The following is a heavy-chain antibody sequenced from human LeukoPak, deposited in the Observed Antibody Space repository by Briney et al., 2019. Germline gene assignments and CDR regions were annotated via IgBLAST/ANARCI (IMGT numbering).Heavy chain of an antibody. J-gene: IGHJ4*02. CDR3: AKDQVIFGVVISPFDY. D-gene: IGHD3-3*01. Sequence: GGSLRLSCAASGFTVSSNYMSWVRQAPGKGLEWVSAISGSGGSTYYADSVKGRFTISRDNSKNTLYLQMNSLRAEDTAVYYCAKDQVIFGVVISPFDYWGQGTLVTVSS. CDR1: GFTVSSNY. CDR2: ISGSGGST. V-gene: IGHV3-23*01.